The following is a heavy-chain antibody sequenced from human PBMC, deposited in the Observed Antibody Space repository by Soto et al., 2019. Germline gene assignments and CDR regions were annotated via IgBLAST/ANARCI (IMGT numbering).Heavy chain of an antibody. V-gene: IGHV1-18*01. CDR2: ISAYNGNT. J-gene: IGHJ4*02. CDR1: GYTFTSYG. Sequence: QVQLVQSGAEVKKPGASVKVSCKASGYTFTSYGISWVRQAPGQGLEWMGWISAYNGNTNYAQKLQGRVTMTTDTSTSTAYMELRSLRSDDTAVNYCAIGSYVDIVATIPAGVDYWGQGTLVTVSS. D-gene: IGHD5-12*01. CDR3: AIGSYVDIVATIPAGVDY.